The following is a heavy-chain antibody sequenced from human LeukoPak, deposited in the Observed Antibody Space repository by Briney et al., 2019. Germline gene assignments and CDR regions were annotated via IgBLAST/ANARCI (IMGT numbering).Heavy chain of an antibody. D-gene: IGHD3-22*01. CDR1: GFTFSSYG. Sequence: GGSLRLSRAASGFTFSSYGMHWVRQAPGKGLEWAAVIWYDGSNKYYADSVKGRFTISRDNSKNTLYLQMNSLRAEDTAVYYCAREGYSSGYYFDYWGQGTLVTVSS. V-gene: IGHV3-33*01. J-gene: IGHJ4*02. CDR3: AREGYSSGYYFDY. CDR2: IWYDGSNK.